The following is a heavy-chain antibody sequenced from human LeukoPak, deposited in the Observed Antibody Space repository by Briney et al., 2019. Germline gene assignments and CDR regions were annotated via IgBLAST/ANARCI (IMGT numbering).Heavy chain of an antibody. J-gene: IGHJ4*02. D-gene: IGHD3-22*01. CDR2: LSSSTYI. V-gene: IGHV3-21*01. CDR3: ATTPKSYYYDSSGYYYDDLDY. Sequence: GGSLRLSCAASGFTFSSYSMNWVRQAPGKGLEWVPSLSSSTYIYYADSVKGRFTISRDNAKNSLYLQMNSLRAEDTAVYYCATTPKSYYYDSSGYYYDDLDYWGQGTLVTVSS. CDR1: GFTFSSYS.